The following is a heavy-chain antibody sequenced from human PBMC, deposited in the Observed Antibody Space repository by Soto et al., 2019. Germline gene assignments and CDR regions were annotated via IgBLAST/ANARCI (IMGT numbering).Heavy chain of an antibody. CDR2: ISSSGSTI. J-gene: IGHJ4*02. D-gene: IGHD6-13*01. CDR3: ARDTAAAGTFLY. Sequence: QVQLVESGGGLVKPGGSLRLSCAACGYTFRDDYMSWIRQAPGKGLEWVSYISSSGSTIYYADSVKGRFTISRDNAKNSLYPQMNSLRAEDTAVYYCARDTAAAGTFLYWGQGTLVTDSS. CDR1: GYTFRDDY. V-gene: IGHV3-11*01.